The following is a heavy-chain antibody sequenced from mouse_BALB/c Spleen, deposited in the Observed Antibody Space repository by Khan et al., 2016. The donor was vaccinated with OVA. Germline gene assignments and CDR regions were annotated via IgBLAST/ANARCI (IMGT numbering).Heavy chain of an antibody. Sequence: EVQLVESGGGLVQPKGSLKLSCAASGFTFNTYAMNWVRQAPGKGLEWVARIRRKSDNYATYYAASVKDRFTISRDDSQSMLYLQMNNLKTEDTAMYHCVRQSYHDYAMDYWGQGTSVTVSS. J-gene: IGHJ4*01. V-gene: IGHV10-1*02. CDR3: VRQSYHDYAMDY. D-gene: IGHD2-10*01. CDR1: GFTFNTYA. CDR2: IRRKSDNYAT.